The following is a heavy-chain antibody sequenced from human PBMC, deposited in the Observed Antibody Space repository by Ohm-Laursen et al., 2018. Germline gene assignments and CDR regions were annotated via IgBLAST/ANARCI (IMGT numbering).Heavy chain of an antibody. Sequence: SQTLSLTCPVSGVSIGSYYWSWIRQPAGKGLEWIGRIYTSRNTNYNPSLKSRVTMSVDTSKNQFSLKLSSVTAADTAVYYCARIDDPPFEYWGQGTLVTVSS. CDR3: ARIDDPPFEY. J-gene: IGHJ4*02. CDR1: GVSIGSYY. CDR2: IYTSRNT. V-gene: IGHV4-4*07. D-gene: IGHD3-3*01.